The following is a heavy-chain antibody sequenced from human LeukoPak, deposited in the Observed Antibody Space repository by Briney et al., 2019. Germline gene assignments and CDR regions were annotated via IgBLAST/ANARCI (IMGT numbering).Heavy chain of an antibody. CDR3: AVLYRGSFYTY. Sequence: GSLRLSCAASGFTFSSNWMSWVRQAPGKGLEWVANIKQDGRETYYVDSVKGRFTISRDNAKNSLYLQMNILRAEDTAVYFCAVLYRGSFYTYWGLGTLVTVSS. J-gene: IGHJ4*02. V-gene: IGHV3-7*01. CDR1: GFTFSSNW. D-gene: IGHD1-26*01. CDR2: IKQDGRET.